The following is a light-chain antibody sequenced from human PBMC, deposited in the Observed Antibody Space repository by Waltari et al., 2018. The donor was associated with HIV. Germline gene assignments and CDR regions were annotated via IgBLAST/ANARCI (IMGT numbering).Light chain of an antibody. V-gene: IGKV3-20*01. CDR3: LQYGSSPGT. CDR1: QTVYSPY. Sequence: EIVLTQSPGTLSLSPGERATLYCRASQTVYSPYFAWYQHRPGQAPRLLIFGASSRATGIPDRFSGSGSGTDFTLTISRLEPEDFAVYYCLQYGSSPGTFGQGTKVEIK. J-gene: IGKJ1*01. CDR2: GAS.